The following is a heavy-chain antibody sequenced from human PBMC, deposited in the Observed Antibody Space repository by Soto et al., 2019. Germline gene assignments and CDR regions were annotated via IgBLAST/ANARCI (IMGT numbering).Heavy chain of an antibody. V-gene: IGHV1-69*02. Sequence: SVKVSCXASGGTFSSYTISWVRQAPGQGLKWMGRIIPILGIANYAQKFQGRVTITADKSTSTAYMELSSLRSEDTAVYYCARVVQVRDTAMRTYYYYYMDVWGKGTTVTVSS. CDR3: ARVVQVRDTAMRTYYYYYMDV. CDR2: IIPILGIA. D-gene: IGHD5-18*01. CDR1: GGTFSSYT. J-gene: IGHJ6*03.